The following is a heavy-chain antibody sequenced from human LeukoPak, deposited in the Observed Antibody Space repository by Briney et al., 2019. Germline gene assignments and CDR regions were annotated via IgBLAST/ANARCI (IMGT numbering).Heavy chain of an antibody. J-gene: IGHJ4*02. CDR2: IIAIFGTA. V-gene: IGHV1-69*13. CDR1: GGTFSSYA. CDR3: ARAASRGIAAAYPWGYFDY. Sequence: ASVKVSCKASGGTFSSYAISWVRQAPGQGLEWMGGIIAIFGTANYAQKFQGRVTITADESTSTAYMELSSLRSEDTAVYSCARAASRGIAAAYPWGYFDYWGQGTLATVSS. D-gene: IGHD6-13*01.